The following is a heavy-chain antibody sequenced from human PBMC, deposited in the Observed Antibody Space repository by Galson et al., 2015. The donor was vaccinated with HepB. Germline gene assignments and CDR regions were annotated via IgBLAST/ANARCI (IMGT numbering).Heavy chain of an antibody. Sequence: SLRLSCAASGFSFSSYAFHWVRQAPGKGLEWVAVISFDGSNKYYADSVKGRFSISRDNSMDTLVLRVNCLRVEDTAVYYCASIGTNKNAFDIWGQGTMVTVSS. V-gene: IGHV3-30-3*01. CDR3: ASIGTNKNAFDI. CDR2: ISFDGSNK. J-gene: IGHJ3*02. CDR1: GFSFSSYA. D-gene: IGHD1-14*01.